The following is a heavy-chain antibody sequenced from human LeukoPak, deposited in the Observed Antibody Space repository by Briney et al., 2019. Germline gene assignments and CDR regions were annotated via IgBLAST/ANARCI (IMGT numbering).Heavy chain of an antibody. V-gene: IGHV4-61*02. CDR3: ASGGVVPATYYYYYYMDV. CDR2: IYTCGST. Sequence: SQTLSLTCTVSGGSISSGSYYWSWIRQPAGKGLEWIGRIYTCGSTNYNPSLKSRVTISVDTSKNQFSLNLSAVTAADTAVYYCASGGVVPATYYYYYYMDVWGKGTTVTVSS. CDR1: GGSISSGSYY. J-gene: IGHJ6*03. D-gene: IGHD2-2*01.